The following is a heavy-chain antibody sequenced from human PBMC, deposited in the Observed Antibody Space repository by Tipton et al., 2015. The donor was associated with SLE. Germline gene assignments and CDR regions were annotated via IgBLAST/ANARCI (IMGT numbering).Heavy chain of an antibody. Sequence: QLVQSGVEVKKPGDSLKISCKGSGYSFTSYWIGWVRQMPGKGLEWMGIIYPGDSDTRYSPSFQGQVTISADKSISTAYLQWSSLKASDTAMYYCARQVYYGSGSSNWFDPWGQGTLVTVSS. J-gene: IGHJ5*02. CDR3: ARQVYYGSGSSNWFDP. D-gene: IGHD3-10*01. CDR2: IYPGDSDT. CDR1: GYSFTSYW. V-gene: IGHV5-51*01.